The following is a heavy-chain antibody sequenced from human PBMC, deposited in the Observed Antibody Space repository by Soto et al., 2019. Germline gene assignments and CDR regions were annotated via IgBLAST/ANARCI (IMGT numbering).Heavy chain of an antibody. J-gene: IGHJ6*02. D-gene: IGHD6-13*01. CDR3: AREAVAGSIAAAGQYYYYGMDV. Sequence: ASVKVSCKASGYTFTSYGISWVRQAPGQGLEWMGWISAYNGNTNYAQKLQGRVTMTTDTSTSTAYMELRSLRSDDTAVYYCAREAVAGSIAAAGQYYYYGMDVWGQGTTVTVSS. CDR2: ISAYNGNT. CDR1: GYTFTSYG. V-gene: IGHV1-18*01.